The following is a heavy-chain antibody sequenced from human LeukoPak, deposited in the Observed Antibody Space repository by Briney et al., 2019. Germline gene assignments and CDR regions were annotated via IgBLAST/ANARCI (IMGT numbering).Heavy chain of an antibody. Sequence: ASVKVSCKASGGTFISYAISWVRQAPGQGLEWLGRIIPILGIANYAQKFQGRVTITADKSTSTAYMELSSLRSEDTAVYYCARVFYDILTGYRNYYYYGMDVWGQGTTVTVSS. V-gene: IGHV1-69*04. CDR3: ARVFYDILTGYRNYYYYGMDV. CDR1: GGTFISYA. CDR2: IIPILGIA. J-gene: IGHJ6*02. D-gene: IGHD3-9*01.